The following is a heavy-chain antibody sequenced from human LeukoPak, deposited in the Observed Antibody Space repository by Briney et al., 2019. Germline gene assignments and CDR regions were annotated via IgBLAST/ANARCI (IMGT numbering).Heavy chain of an antibody. Sequence: AGGSLRLSCAASGFSFDDYAMHWLRQAPGKCLQWVSGISWNSGSEGYADSVKGRFTISRDNAKNSLYLQMNSLRAEDTAFYYCAKDGRPDTYGIFDLWGHGTLVTVSS. J-gene: IGHJ4*01. CDR3: AKDGRPDTYGIFDL. D-gene: IGHD1-1*01. CDR1: GFSFDDYA. CDR2: ISWNSGSE. V-gene: IGHV3-9*01.